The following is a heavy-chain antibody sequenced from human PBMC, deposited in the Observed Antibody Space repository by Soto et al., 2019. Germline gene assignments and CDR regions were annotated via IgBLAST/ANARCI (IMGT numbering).Heavy chain of an antibody. J-gene: IGHJ4*02. V-gene: IGHV1-8*01. CDR3: ARQKVGASDY. D-gene: IGHD2-15*01. CDR1: GYTFTSYD. CDR2: MNPHSGNT. Sequence: QVQLVQSGAEVKKPGASGKVSCKASGYTFTSYDINRVRQATGQGLEWVGWMNPHSGNTGQAQTFQGRVTMTRNTSISTAYMELSSLRSEDTAVYYCARQKVGASDYWGQGPLVTVSS.